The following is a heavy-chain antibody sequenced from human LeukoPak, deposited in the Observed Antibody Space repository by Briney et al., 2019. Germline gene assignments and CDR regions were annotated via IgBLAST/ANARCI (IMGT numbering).Heavy chain of an antibody. CDR1: GFTFSNYW. CDR3: ARPRLEYCSGGSCFDAFDI. CDR2: IYSASST. J-gene: IGHJ3*02. Sequence: GGSLRLSCAASGFTFSNYWMHWVRQDPGKGLEWVSVIYSASSTYYADSVKGRFTISRDNSKNTLYLQMNSLRAEDTAVYSCARPRLEYCSGGSCFDAFDIWGQGTMVTVSS. V-gene: IGHV3-53*01. D-gene: IGHD2-15*01.